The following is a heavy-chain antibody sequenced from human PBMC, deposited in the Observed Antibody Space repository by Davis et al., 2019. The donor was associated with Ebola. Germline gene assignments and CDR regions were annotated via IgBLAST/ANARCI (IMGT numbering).Heavy chain of an antibody. CDR2: MNPNSGNT. J-gene: IGHJ5*02. Sequence: ASVKVSCKASGYTFTSYDINWVRQATGQGLEWMGWMNPNSGNTGYAQKFQGRVTMTRDTSISTAYMELSRLRSDDTAVYYCARDWGGVLWFGELLGWFDPWGQGTLVTVSS. CDR3: ARDWGGVLWFGELLGWFDP. CDR1: GYTFTSYD. D-gene: IGHD3-10*01. V-gene: IGHV1-8*01.